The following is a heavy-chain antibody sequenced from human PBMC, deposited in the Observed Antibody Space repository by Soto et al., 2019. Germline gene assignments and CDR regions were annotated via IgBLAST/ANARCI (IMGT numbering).Heavy chain of an antibody. J-gene: IGHJ6*02. CDR2: TYYRSKWFN. D-gene: IGHD3-22*01. Sequence: PSQTLSLTCDISGDSVSSNRATWTWIRQSPSRGLEWLGRTYYRSKWFNDYAEYVKSRVTIHPDTSKNQFSLHLNSVTPEDTAVYYCARATYYDGSGQSYGLDVWGPGTTVTVSS. V-gene: IGHV6-1*01. CDR1: GDSVSSNRAT. CDR3: ARATYYDGSGQSYGLDV.